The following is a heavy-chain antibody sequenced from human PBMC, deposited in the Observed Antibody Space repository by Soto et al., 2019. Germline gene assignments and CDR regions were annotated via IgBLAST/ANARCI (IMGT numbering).Heavy chain of an antibody. D-gene: IGHD2-15*01. V-gene: IGHV4-59*08. CDR1: GGSISSYY. CDR2: IYYSGST. CDR3: ARRDGGTLDS. Sequence: PSETLSLTCTVSGGSISSYYWSWIRQPPGKGLEWIGYIYYSGSTNYNPSLKSRVTISVDTSKHQFSLKLSSVTAADKAVSYCARRDGGTLDSWGRGTLVKVSS. J-gene: IGHJ4*02.